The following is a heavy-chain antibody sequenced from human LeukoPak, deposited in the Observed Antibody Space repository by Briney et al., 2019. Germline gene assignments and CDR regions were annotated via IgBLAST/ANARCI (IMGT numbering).Heavy chain of an antibody. Sequence: PSRTLSLTCTFPGGSITSGGYSWSWFRQHPGKGLGWFGYIYYSGTTYYNPSLKSRVTISVDTSKNQFSLKLSSVTAADTAVYYCARFSIGSSGYYKSEDEDDAFDIWGQGTMVTVSS. CDR2: IYYSGTT. V-gene: IGHV4-31*03. CDR3: ARFSIGSSGYYKSEDEDDAFDI. D-gene: IGHD3-22*01. CDR1: GGSITSGGYS. J-gene: IGHJ3*02.